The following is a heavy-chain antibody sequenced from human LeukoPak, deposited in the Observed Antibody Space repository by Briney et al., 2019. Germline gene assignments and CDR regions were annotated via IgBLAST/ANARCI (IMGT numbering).Heavy chain of an antibody. D-gene: IGHD1-26*01. CDR3: ARGRQEAKTLYFDL. V-gene: IGHV3-64*01. CDR2: ISSDGGRT. J-gene: IGHJ2*01. Sequence: GRSLTLSCAASGIIFSNYAMHWVRQGQGKGLECISTISSDGGRTYYANSVKGRFTISRDNSKNTLYLQMGSLRAEDMAVYYCARGRQEAKTLYFDLWGGDPGVRVSS. CDR1: GIIFSNYA.